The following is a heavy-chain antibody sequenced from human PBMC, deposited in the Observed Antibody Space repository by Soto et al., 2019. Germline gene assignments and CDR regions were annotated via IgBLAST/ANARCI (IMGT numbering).Heavy chain of an antibody. CDR3: TTLYYFAFNY. J-gene: IGHJ4*02. V-gene: IGHV3-7*01. D-gene: IGHD2-2*02. CDR1: GYVFRSYW. CDR2: IKEDGSEK. Sequence: PGGSLRDSCTASGYVFRSYWMSWVRQAPGKGLEWVAHIKEDGSEKYYVDSVKGRFTISRDIAKSSLYLQMNSLRAEDTAVYYCTTLYYFAFNYWGQGA.